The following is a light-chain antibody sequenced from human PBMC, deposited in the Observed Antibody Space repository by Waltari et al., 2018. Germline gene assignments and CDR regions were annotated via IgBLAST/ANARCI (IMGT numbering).Light chain of an antibody. Sequence: QAVLTQPSSLSAPPGASASLTCTLRSALNVISYNLYWSQQQAGSPPQFLLRYKAVSDKQQGSGVPSRFSGSKDASANVGILLISGLRSEDEADYYCMIWHRGVWVSGGGTQLTVL. CDR1: SALNVISYN. J-gene: IGLJ3*02. CDR2: YKAVSDK. V-gene: IGLV5-45*03. CDR3: MIWHRGVWV.